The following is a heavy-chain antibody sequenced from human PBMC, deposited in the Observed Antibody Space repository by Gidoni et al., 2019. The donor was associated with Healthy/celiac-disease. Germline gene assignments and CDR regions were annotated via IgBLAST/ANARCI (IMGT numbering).Heavy chain of an antibody. CDR1: GFTFDDYA. J-gene: IGHJ3*02. V-gene: IGHV3-9*01. Sequence: EVQLVESGGGLVQPGRSLRLSCAASGFTFDDYAMHWVRQAPGKGLECVSGISWNSGSIGYADSVKGRFTISRDNAKNSLYLQMNSLRAEDTALYYCAKASRGAFDIWGQGTMVTVSS. CDR2: ISWNSGSI. D-gene: IGHD2-2*01. CDR3: AKASRGAFDI.